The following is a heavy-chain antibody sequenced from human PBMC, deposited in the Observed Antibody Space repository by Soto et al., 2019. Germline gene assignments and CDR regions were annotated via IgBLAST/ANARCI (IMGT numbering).Heavy chain of an antibody. V-gene: IGHV3-13*05. CDR3: ARGSFGAGSFRAYMDV. J-gene: IGHJ6*03. Sequence: EVQLVESGGDLVQPGGSLRLSCAASGFTFSSYDMHWVRQAAGKGLEWVSAIGTAGDPYYTDSAKGRFTISRENAQNSLFLQMTTLRAGDTAVYYCARGSFGAGSFRAYMDVWGRGNTVTVSS. D-gene: IGHD3-10*01. CDR1: GFTFSSYD. CDR2: IGTAGDP.